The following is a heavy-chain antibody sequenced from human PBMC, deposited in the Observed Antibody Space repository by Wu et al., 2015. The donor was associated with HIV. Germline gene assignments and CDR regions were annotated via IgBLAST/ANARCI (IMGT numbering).Heavy chain of an antibody. Sequence: QVQVLQSEPEMKKPGSSVKISCKVSDESFNSYPIHWVRQVPGQGLEWLGGVIPLFRKGKYAQTFKGRLNIAAEESSTTVFMELRRLTSGDTAFYFCARNVPLLGQTWGR. V-gene: IGHV1-69*13. CDR2: VIPLFRKG. J-gene: IGHJ2*01. CDR3: ARNVPLLGQT. D-gene: IGHD3-10*02. CDR1: DESFNSYP.